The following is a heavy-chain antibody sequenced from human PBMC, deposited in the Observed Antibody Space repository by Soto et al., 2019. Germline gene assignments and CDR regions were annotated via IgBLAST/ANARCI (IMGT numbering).Heavy chain of an antibody. CDR1: GFTFSSYG. D-gene: IGHD2-21*01. V-gene: IGHV3-30*18. Sequence: QVQLVESGGGVVQPGRSLRLSCAASGFTFSSYGMHWVRQAPGKGLEWVAVISYDGSNKYYADSVKGRFTISRDTSRNTLYLQMNSLTTEDTAVYYCAKEGDDYGDCWGRGTLVTVSS. CDR2: ISYDGSNK. CDR3: AKEGDDYGDC. J-gene: IGHJ4*02.